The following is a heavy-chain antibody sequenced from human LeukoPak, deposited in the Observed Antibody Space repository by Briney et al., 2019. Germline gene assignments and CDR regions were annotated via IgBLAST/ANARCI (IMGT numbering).Heavy chain of an antibody. D-gene: IGHD3-16*01. CDR1: GFTFSSYW. CDR2: INSDGSST. J-gene: IGHJ3*02. CDR3: AKDRHYPVTRFWGAFDI. Sequence: QSGGSLRLSCAASGFTFSSYWMHWVRQAPGKGLVWVSRINSDGSSTSYADSVKGRFTISRDNSKNTLYLQMNSLRAEDTAVYYCAKDRHYPVTRFWGAFDIWGQGTMVTVSS. V-gene: IGHV3-74*01.